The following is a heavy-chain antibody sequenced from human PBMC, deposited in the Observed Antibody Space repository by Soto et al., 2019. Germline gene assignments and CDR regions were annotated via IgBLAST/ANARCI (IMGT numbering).Heavy chain of an antibody. V-gene: IGHV3-74*01. J-gene: IGHJ6*03. D-gene: IGHD3-10*01. CDR1: GFTFNTYW. Sequence: EVQLVESGGGLVQPGGSLRLSCATSGFTFNTYWMHWVHQAPGKGLVWVSRIYSAGSRTSYADSVQGRFTISRDNAKNTLYLQMDSMSPEDTAVYYCARGAGGYYYMDVWGKGTTVTVSS. CDR2: IYSAGSRT. CDR3: ARGAGGYYYMDV.